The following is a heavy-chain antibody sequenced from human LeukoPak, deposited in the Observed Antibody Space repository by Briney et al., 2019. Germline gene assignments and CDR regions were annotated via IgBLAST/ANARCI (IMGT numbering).Heavy chain of an antibody. CDR1: GGSINSGNYY. CDR3: AGVLWFGEFQTH. V-gene: IGHV4-61*02. Sequence: SETLSLTCTVSGGSINSGNYYWTWIRQPAGKGLEWIGRMYNSGSTNCNPSLNSRVTISIDTSKNQFSLKLSSVTAADTAVYYCAGVLWFGEFQTHWGQGTLVTVSS. D-gene: IGHD3-10*01. CDR2: MYNSGST. J-gene: IGHJ4*02.